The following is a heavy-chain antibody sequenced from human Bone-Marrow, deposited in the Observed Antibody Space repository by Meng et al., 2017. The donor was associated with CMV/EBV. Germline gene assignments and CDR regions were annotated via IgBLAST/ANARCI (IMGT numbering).Heavy chain of an antibody. CDR2: INPSGGST. Sequence: ASVKVSCKASGYTFTDYYMHWVRQAPGQGLEWMGIINPSGGSTSYAQNFQGRVTMTRDTSTSTVYMELSSLRSEDTAVYYCARGLTDSSGWYYYYYYGMDVWGQGTTVTVSS. CDR1: GYTFTDYY. J-gene: IGHJ6*02. V-gene: IGHV1-46*01. CDR3: ARGLTDSSGWYYYYYYGMDV. D-gene: IGHD6-19*01.